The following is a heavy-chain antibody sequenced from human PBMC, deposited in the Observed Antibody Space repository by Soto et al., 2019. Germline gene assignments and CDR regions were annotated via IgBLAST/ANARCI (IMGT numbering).Heavy chain of an antibody. D-gene: IGHD6-19*01. CDR1: GGSFSGYY. Sequence: SETLSLTCAVYGGSFSGYYWSWIRQSPGKGLEWLGYVYYTGSTNYSPSLRSRVSISVDTSKNEFSLRLSSVTAADTAVYFCARSVAVPGAHIDYWGQGTQVTVSS. CDR2: VYYTGST. J-gene: IGHJ4*02. CDR3: ARSVAVPGAHIDY. V-gene: IGHV4-59*01.